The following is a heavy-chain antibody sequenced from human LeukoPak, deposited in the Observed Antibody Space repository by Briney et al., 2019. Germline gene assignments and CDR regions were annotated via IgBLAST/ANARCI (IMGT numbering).Heavy chain of an antibody. CDR3: ARDRAYYYDSSGYYPFDY. D-gene: IGHD3-22*01. CDR1: GYTFTSYG. CDR2: ISAYNGNT. V-gene: IGHV1-18*01. Sequence: ASVKVSCKASGYTFTSYGISWVRQAPGQGLEWMGWISAYNGNTNYAQKLQGRVTMTTDTSTSTAYMELRSLRSDDTAVYYCARDRAYYYDSSGYYPFDYWAREPWSPSPQ. J-gene: IGHJ4*02.